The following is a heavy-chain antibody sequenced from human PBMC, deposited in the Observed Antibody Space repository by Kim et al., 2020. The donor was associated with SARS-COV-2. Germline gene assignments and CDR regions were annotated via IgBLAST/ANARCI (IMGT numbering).Heavy chain of an antibody. V-gene: IGHV4-4*02. Sequence: SETLFLTCAVSGGPISSSNWWSLVRQPPGKGLEWFGEIYHSGSTNYNPSLKSRVTISVDKSKNQFSLKLSSVTAADTAVYYCARSITIFGVVITFNYWGQGALVTVSS. CDR3: ARSITIFGVVITFNY. J-gene: IGHJ4*02. CDR2: IYHSGST. CDR1: GGPISSSNW. D-gene: IGHD3-3*01.